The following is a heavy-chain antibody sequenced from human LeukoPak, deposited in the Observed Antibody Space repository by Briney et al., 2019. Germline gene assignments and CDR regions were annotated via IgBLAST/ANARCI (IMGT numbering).Heavy chain of an antibody. D-gene: IGHD3-9*01. CDR3: AKEERYDILTVDY. CDR2: ISGSGGST. V-gene: IGHV3-23*01. J-gene: IGHJ4*02. CDR1: GFTFSSYG. Sequence: GGSLRLSCAASGFTFSSYGMSWVRQAPGKGLEWVSAISGSGGSTYYADSVKGRFTISRDNSKNTLNLQMNSLRVEDTAIYYCAKEERYDILTVDYWGQGALVTVSS.